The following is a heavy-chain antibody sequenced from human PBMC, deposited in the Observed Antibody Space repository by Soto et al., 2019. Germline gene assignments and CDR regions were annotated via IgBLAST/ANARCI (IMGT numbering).Heavy chain of an antibody. D-gene: IGHD2-2*02. J-gene: IGHJ6*02. V-gene: IGHV3-23*01. CDR2: ISGSGGST. Sequence: EVQLLESGGGLVQPGGSLRLSCAASGFTFSSYAMSWVRQAPGKGLEWVSAISGSGGSTYYADSVKGRFTISRDNSKNTLYLQMNSLRAEDTAVYYCAKDRGGRGYCSSTSCYTGGQESYGMDVWGQGTTVTVSS. CDR3: AKDRGGRGYCSSTSCYTGGQESYGMDV. CDR1: GFTFSSYA.